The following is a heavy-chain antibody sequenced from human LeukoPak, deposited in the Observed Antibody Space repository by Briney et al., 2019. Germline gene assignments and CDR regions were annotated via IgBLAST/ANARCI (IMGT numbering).Heavy chain of an antibody. V-gene: IGHV4-59*08. Sequence: PSETLSLTCTISGGSTSSYYWSWIRQPPGKGLEWIGYIYYTGSTNHNPSLKSRVTISVDTSKNQFSLKLSSVTAADTAVYYCARHSGYSYGPFDPWGQGTLVTVSS. D-gene: IGHD5-18*01. CDR1: GGSTSSYY. CDR3: ARHSGYSYGPFDP. J-gene: IGHJ5*02. CDR2: IYYTGST.